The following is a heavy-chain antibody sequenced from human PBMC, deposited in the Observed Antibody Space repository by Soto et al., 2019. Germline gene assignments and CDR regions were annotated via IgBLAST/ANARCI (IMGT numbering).Heavy chain of an antibody. J-gene: IGHJ6*02. V-gene: IGHV1-69*13. Sequence: GASVKVSCKASGGTFSSYAISWVRQAPGQGLEWMGGIIPIFGTANYAQKFQGRVTITADESTSTAYMELSSLSAADTAIYFCAGYCSSSICPEDHYFGLEVWGQGTTVTVSS. CDR1: GGTFSSYA. CDR2: IIPIFGTA. D-gene: IGHD2-2*01. CDR3: AGYCSSSICPEDHYFGLEV.